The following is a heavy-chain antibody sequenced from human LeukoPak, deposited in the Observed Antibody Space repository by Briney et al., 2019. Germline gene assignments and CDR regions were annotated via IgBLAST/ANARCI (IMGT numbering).Heavy chain of an antibody. J-gene: IGHJ4*02. CDR3: ARQLYGSDY. Sequence: SETLSLTCDVSGVSFSTYYWSWIRQSPEKGLEWIGEVNHSGYTNYNPSLKGRVTLSVDTSKNQFSLKLSSVTAADTAVYYCARQLYGSDYWRQGTLVTVSS. V-gene: IGHV4-34*01. CDR2: VNHSGYT. CDR1: GVSFSTYY. D-gene: IGHD4-17*01.